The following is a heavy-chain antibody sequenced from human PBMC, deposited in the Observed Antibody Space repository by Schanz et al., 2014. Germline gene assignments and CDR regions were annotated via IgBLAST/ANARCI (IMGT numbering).Heavy chain of an antibody. CDR3: AREEGWGIAAAGLVDY. CDR1: EFTFSSYK. J-gene: IGHJ4*01. CDR2: ISSSGSYI. V-gene: IGHV3-21*01. D-gene: IGHD6-13*01. Sequence: ESGGGLVKPGGSLRLSCEASEFTFSSYKMNWVRQAPGKGLEWVSSISSSGSYIHYADSVKGRFTISRDNAKNTLYLQMNSLRAEDTAVYYCAREEGWGIAAAGLVDYWGHGTLVTVSS.